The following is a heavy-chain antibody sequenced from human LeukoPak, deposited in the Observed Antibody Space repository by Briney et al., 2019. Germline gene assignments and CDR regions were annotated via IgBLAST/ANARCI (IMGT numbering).Heavy chain of an antibody. V-gene: IGHV3-30-3*01. CDR1: GFTFSSYA. J-gene: IGHJ4*02. CDR3: ARASTAMVDFDY. CDR2: ISYDGSNK. D-gene: IGHD5-18*01. Sequence: GGSLRLSCAASGFTFSSYAMHWVRQAPGKGLEWVAVISYDGSNKYYADSVKGRFTISRDNSKNTLYLQTNSLRAEDTAVYYCARASTAMVDFDYWGQGTLVTVSS.